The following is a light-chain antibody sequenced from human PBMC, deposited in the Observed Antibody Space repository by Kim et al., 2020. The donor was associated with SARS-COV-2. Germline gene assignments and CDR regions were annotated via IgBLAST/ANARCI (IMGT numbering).Light chain of an antibody. J-gene: IGLJ2*01. CDR3: LLYYGGARV. CDR2: STR. CDR1: TGAVTSGYY. Sequence: VVTQEPSLTVSPGWTVTLTCPSSTGAVTSGYYPNWFQPKPGQAPRALIYSTRNKHYCTPARFSGSLLGGKAALTLSGVQPEDEAEYYCLLYYGGARVFGGGTQLAVL. V-gene: IGLV7-43*01.